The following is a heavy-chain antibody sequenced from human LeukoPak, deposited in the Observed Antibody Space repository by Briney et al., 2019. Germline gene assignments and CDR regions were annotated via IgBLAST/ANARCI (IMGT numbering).Heavy chain of an antibody. D-gene: IGHD3-10*01. CDR3: ASSPYGSGSYEDAFDI. CDR1: GYTFTSYA. J-gene: IGHJ3*02. Sequence: GGSVKVSCKASGYTFTSYAMNWVRQAPGQGLEWMGWINTNTGNPTYAQGFTGRFVFSLDTSVSTAYLQISSPKAEDTAVYYCASSPYGSGSYEDAFDIWGQGTMVTVSS. V-gene: IGHV7-4-1*02. CDR2: INTNTGNP.